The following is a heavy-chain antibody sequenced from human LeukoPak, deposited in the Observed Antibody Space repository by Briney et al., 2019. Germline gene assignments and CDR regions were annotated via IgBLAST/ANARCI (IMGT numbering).Heavy chain of an antibody. J-gene: IGHJ4*02. CDR2: IYSGGTT. CDR1: GFTASSKY. Sequence: PGGSLRPSCAASGFTASSKYMSWVRQAPGKGLEWGSVIYSGGTTYYADSVKGRFTISRDNSKNTLYLQMNSLRAEDTAVYYCARGIGIFDYWGQGTLVTVSS. D-gene: IGHD1-26*01. CDR3: ARGIGIFDY. V-gene: IGHV3-53*01.